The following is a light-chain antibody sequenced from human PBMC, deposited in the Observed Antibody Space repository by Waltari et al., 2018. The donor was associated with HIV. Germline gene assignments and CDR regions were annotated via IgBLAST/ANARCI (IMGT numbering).Light chain of an antibody. CDR2: GAS. J-gene: IGKJ2*01. V-gene: IGKV3-15*01. Sequence: EIVVTQSPATLSVSPGERATLSCRASQSVSSNLAWYQQKPGQAPRLLIYGASTRATGIPARFSGSGSGTEFTLTISSLQSEDFAVYYCQQYNNWPPRYTFGQGTKLEIK. CDR3: QQYNNWPPRYT. CDR1: QSVSSN.